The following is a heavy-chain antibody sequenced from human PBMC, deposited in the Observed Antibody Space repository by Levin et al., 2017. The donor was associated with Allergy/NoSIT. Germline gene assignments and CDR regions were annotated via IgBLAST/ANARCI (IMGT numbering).Heavy chain of an antibody. CDR3: ARLRRETGAFDF. CDR2: IFYRGST. J-gene: IGHJ4*02. CDR1: SGSMGSGDYY. Sequence: SETLSLICTVSSGSMGSGDYYWSWIRQSPGKGLEWIGHIFYRGSTYYNPSLESRLNISIDTSKSQFSLKLQSVAAADTALYYCARLRRETGAFDFWGQGTRVTVSS. V-gene: IGHV4-30-4*01. D-gene: IGHD7-27*01.